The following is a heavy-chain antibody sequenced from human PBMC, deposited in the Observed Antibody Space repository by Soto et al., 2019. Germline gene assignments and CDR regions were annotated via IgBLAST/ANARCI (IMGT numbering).Heavy chain of an antibody. V-gene: IGHV4-30-2*01. CDR2: IYHSGST. D-gene: IGHD3-10*01. CDR1: GGSISSGGYS. J-gene: IGHJ4*02. Sequence: QLQLQESGSGLVKPSQTLSLTCAVSGGSISSGGYSWSWIRQPPGKGLEWIGYIYHSGSTYYNPSLKSRVTISVDRSKNQFSRKLSSVTAADTAVYYCARGSGWFGEFFLDYWGQGTLVTVSS. CDR3: ARGSGWFGEFFLDY.